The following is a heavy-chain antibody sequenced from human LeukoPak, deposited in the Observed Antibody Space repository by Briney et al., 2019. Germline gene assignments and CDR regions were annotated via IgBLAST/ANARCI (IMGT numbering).Heavy chain of an antibody. CDR1: GFTLSGYN. Sequence: PGRSLRLSCAASGFTLSGYNIHWVRQAPGQGLEWVAVISSDGHHKYYRDSVEGRFSISRDLSKNTLYLQMSGLRAEDTAVYYCARDAEPYYFDSAGPLFDHWGQGTLVTVSS. CDR2: ISSDGHHK. J-gene: IGHJ4*02. D-gene: IGHD3-22*01. V-gene: IGHV3-30*04. CDR3: ARDAEPYYFDSAGPLFDH.